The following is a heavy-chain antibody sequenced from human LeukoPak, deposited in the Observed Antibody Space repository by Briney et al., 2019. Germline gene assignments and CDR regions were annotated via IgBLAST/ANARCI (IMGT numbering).Heavy chain of an antibody. CDR2: IYPGDSDT. CDR1: GYGFTSYW. J-gene: IGHJ4*02. Sequence: GESLKISCKGSGYGFTSYWIGWVRQMPGKGLEWMGIIYPGDSDTRYSPSFQGQVTISADKSISTAYLQWSSLKASDTAMYYCARHKKDYYDSSGTPDYWGQGTLVTVSS. V-gene: IGHV5-51*01. D-gene: IGHD3-22*01. CDR3: ARHKKDYYDSSGTPDY.